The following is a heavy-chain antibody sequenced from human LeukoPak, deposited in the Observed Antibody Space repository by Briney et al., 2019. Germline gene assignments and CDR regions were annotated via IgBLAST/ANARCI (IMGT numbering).Heavy chain of an antibody. CDR1: GGSISIYY. V-gene: IGHV4-59*01. CDR2: IYYSGST. J-gene: IGHJ4*02. CDR3: ARVVVAAANPIFDY. D-gene: IGHD6-25*01. Sequence: SQTLSLTRTVSGGSISIYYWSCIRQPPGKGLECIGDIYYSGSTNYNPSLTSRVTISVDTSKNQFSLKLSSVTAADTAVYYCARVVVAAANPIFDYWGQGTLVTVSS.